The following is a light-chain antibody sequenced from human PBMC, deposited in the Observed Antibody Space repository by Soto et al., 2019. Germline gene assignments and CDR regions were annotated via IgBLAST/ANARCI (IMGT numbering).Light chain of an antibody. CDR3: QEYSNWPPLYT. J-gene: IGKJ2*01. CDR1: QSVSSY. CDR2: EAS. V-gene: IGKV3-15*01. Sequence: EIVMTQSPATLSVSPGERATLSCRASQSVSSYLAWYQQKPGLPPRLLIYEASTRATGIPDRFSGSGSGTDFTLNISSLESADVAVYYCQEYSNWPPLYTFGRGTKLEIK.